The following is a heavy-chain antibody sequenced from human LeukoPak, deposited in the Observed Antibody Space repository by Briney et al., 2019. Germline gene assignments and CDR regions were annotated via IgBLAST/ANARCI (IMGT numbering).Heavy chain of an antibody. CDR2: ISAYNGNT. D-gene: IGHD3-3*01. V-gene: IGHV1-18*01. CDR1: GYAFTSYG. J-gene: IGHJ6*03. Sequence: ASVKVSCKASGYAFTSYGISWVREAPGQGLEWMGWISAYNGNTNYAQKLQGRVTMTTDTSTSTAYMDLRSLRSDDTAVYYCARSANYDFWSGYYRYYYYYMDVWGKGTTVTVSS. CDR3: ARSANYDFWSGYYRYYYYYMDV.